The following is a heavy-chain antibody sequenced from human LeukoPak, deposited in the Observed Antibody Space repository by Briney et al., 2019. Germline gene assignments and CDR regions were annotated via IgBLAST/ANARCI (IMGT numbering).Heavy chain of an antibody. J-gene: IGHJ4*02. CDR2: INHSGST. Sequence: SETLSLTCAVYGGSFSGYYWSWSRQPPGKGLEWIGEINHSGSTNYNPSLKSRVTISVDTSKNQFSLKLSSVTAADTAVYYCARGRQWLHWGQGTLVTVSS. CDR3: ARGRQWLH. CDR1: GGSFSGYY. V-gene: IGHV4-34*01. D-gene: IGHD6-19*01.